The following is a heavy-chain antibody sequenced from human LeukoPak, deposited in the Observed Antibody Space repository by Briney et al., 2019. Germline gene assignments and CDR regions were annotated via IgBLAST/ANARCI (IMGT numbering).Heavy chain of an antibody. J-gene: IGHJ5*02. CDR2: ISSSSGYI. V-gene: IGHV3-21*01. D-gene: IGHD3-10*01. CDR3: ARDSSGTQRYNWFDP. Sequence: GGSLRLSCAASGFTFSSYNMNWVRQAPGKGLEWVSSISSSSGYIYYADSVMGRFTISRDNAKNSLYLQMNSLRAEDTAVYYCARDSSGTQRYNWFDPWGQGTLVSVSS. CDR1: GFTFSSYN.